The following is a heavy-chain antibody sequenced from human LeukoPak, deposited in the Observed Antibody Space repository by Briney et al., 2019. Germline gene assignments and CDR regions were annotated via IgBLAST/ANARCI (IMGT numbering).Heavy chain of an antibody. CDR3: ARAGSSGYYFDY. Sequence: SETLSLTCTVSGGSISSYYWSWIRQPPGKGLEWIGYIYYSGSTNYNPSLKSRVTISVDTSKNQFSLKLSSVTAADTAVYYCARAGSSGYYFDYWGQGTLVTVSS. CDR1: GGSISSYY. V-gene: IGHV4-59*08. D-gene: IGHD3-22*01. J-gene: IGHJ4*02. CDR2: IYYSGST.